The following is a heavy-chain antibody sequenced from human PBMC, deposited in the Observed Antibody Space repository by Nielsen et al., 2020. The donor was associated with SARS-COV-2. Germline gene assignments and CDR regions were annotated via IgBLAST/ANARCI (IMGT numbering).Heavy chain of an antibody. Sequence: ASVKVSCKASGYTFTSYDINWVRQATGQGLEWMGWISAYNGNTNYAQKLQGRVTMTTDTSTSTAYMELRSLRSDDTAVYYCARTRGYYYGMDVWGQGTTVTVSS. CDR3: ARTRGYYYGMDV. V-gene: IGHV1-18*01. CDR2: ISAYNGNT. J-gene: IGHJ6*02. CDR1: GYTFTSYD.